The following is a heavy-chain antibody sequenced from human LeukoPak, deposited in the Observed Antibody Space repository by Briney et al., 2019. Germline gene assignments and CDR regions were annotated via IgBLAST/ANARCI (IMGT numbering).Heavy chain of an antibody. J-gene: IGHJ4*02. Sequence: GGSLRLSRAASGFTVSSNYMSWVRQAPGKGLEWVSVNYSGGSTYYADSVKGRFTISRDNAKNSLYLQMNSLRAEDTAVYYCAREGRQWLGIFDYWGQGTLVTVSS. CDR3: AREGRQWLGIFDY. CDR2: NYSGGST. CDR1: GFTVSSNY. D-gene: IGHD6-19*01. V-gene: IGHV3-53*01.